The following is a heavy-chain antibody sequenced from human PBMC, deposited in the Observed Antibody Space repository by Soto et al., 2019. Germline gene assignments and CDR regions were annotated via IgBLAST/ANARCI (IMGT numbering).Heavy chain of an antibody. J-gene: IGHJ6*02. CDR2: MNPNSGNT. Sequence: QVQLVQSGAEVKKPGASVKVSCKASGYTFTSYDINWVRQATGQGLEWMGWMNPNSGNTGYAQKFQGRVTMTRNTSISTAYMELSILRSEDTAVYYCARGTIFGVVTEYYYYGMDVWGQGTTVTVSS. V-gene: IGHV1-8*01. CDR3: ARGTIFGVVTEYYYYGMDV. CDR1: GYTFTSYD. D-gene: IGHD3-3*01.